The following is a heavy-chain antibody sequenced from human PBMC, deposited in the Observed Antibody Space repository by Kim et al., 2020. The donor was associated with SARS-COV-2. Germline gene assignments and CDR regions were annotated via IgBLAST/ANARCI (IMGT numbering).Heavy chain of an antibody. Sequence: GGSLRLSCVASGFTFSNYGMSWVRQVPGKGLEWVSGISGSGDSTTYADSMKGRFTIFRDNVKNTLYLQMSSLRADDTAIYYCANFRQPDDWGQGTLVTVSS. J-gene: IGHJ4*02. CDR3: ANFRQPDD. V-gene: IGHV3-23*01. D-gene: IGHD6-13*01. CDR2: ISGSGDST. CDR1: GFTFSNYG.